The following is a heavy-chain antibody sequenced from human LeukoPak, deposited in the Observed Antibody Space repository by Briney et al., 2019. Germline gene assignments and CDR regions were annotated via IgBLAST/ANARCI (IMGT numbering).Heavy chain of an antibody. CDR1: GGSISSYY. CDR3: ARSVEGYCSGGSCYSYYYYMDV. V-gene: IGHV4-59*01. D-gene: IGHD2-15*01. Sequence: MSSETLSLTCTVSGGSISSYYWSWIRQPPGKGLEWIGYIYYSGSTNYNPSLKSRVTISVDTSKNQFSLKLSSVTAADTAVYYCARSVEGYCSGGSCYSYYYYMDVWGKGTTVTVSS. CDR2: IYYSGST. J-gene: IGHJ6*03.